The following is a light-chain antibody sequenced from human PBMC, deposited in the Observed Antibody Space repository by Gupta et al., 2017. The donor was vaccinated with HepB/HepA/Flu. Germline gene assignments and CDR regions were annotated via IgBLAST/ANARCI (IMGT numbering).Light chain of an antibody. V-gene: IGLV4-69*01. Sequence: QLVLTQSPSASASLGASVKLTCTLSSGHSSYAIAWHQQQPEKGPRYLMKLNSDVNHSKGAGIPVRFSGSSSGAERYLTISSLQSEDEADYYCQTWGTGIQGVFGGGTKLTVL. J-gene: IGLJ3*02. CDR3: QTWGTGIQGV. CDR1: SGHSSYA. CDR2: LNSDVNH.